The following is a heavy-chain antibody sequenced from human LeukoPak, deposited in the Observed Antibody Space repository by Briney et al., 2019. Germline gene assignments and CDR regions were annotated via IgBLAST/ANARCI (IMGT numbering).Heavy chain of an antibody. J-gene: IGHJ4*02. V-gene: IGHV3-11*05. D-gene: IGHD3-10*01. CDR3: ARVSGSGSYYPDY. Sequence: GGSLRLSCAASGFTFNDYYMSWIRQAPGKGLEWVSYISPNSTYTNYADSVKGRFTISRDNAKNSLYLQMNSLRAEDKAVYYCARVSGSGSYYPDYWGQGTLVTVSS. CDR2: ISPNSTYT. CDR1: GFTFNDYY.